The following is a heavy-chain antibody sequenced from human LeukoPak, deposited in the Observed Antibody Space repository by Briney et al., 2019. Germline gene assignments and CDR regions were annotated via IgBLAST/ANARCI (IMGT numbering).Heavy chain of an antibody. CDR2: ISENGGTT. Sequence: GGSLRLSCAASGFTFSSYALGWVRQAPGKGLEWVSGISENGGTTFYADSVKGRFTITRDNSKNTLYVQMNSLRGEDTAVYYCAKDYGPKQLVFFDSWGQGTLVTVSS. V-gene: IGHV3-23*01. J-gene: IGHJ4*02. CDR1: GFTFSSYA. D-gene: IGHD6-13*01. CDR3: AKDYGPKQLVFFDS.